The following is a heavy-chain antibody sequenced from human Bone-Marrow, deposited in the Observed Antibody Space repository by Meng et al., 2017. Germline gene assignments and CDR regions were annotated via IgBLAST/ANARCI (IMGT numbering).Heavy chain of an antibody. Sequence: ESLKISCAASGFTFSSYSMNWVRQAPGKGLEWVSSISSSSSYIYYADSVKGRFTISRDNAKNSLYLQMNSLRAEDTAVYYCARDPDGRYYYDSSGYQGGGQGTLVTVSS. J-gene: IGHJ4*02. V-gene: IGHV3-21*01. CDR3: ARDPDGRYYYDSSGYQG. CDR1: GFTFSSYS. CDR2: ISSSSSYI. D-gene: IGHD3-22*01.